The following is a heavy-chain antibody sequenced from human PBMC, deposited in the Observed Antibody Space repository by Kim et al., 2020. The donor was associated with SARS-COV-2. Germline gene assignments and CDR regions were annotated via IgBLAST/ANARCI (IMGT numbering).Heavy chain of an antibody. CDR1: GFTFSGYT. Sequence: GGSLRLSCAASGFTFSGYTMKWVRQAPGKGLEWVSSLSSASRTIYYADSVNGRFTISRDNAKNSLYLQMNRLTAEDTAVYYCARYSYVNGPFDYWGQGTLVTFSS. CDR2: LSSASRTI. CDR3: ARYSYVNGPFDY. D-gene: IGHD5-18*01. V-gene: IGHV3-21*01. J-gene: IGHJ4*02.